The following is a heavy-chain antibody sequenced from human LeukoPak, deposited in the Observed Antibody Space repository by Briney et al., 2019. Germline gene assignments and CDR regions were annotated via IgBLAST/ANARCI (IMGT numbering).Heavy chain of an antibody. Sequence: SVKVSCKASGGTFSSYAISWVRQAPGQGLEWMGGIIPIFGTANYAQKFQGRVTITTDESTSTAYMELSSLRSEDTAVYYCARDSGSYHSPFDYWGQGTLVTVSS. V-gene: IGHV1-69*05. D-gene: IGHD1-26*01. CDR2: IIPIFGTA. CDR1: GGTFSSYA. J-gene: IGHJ4*02. CDR3: ARDSGSYHSPFDY.